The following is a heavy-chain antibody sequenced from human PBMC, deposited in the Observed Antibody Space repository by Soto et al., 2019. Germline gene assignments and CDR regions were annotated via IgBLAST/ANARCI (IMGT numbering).Heavy chain of an antibody. Sequence: GASVKVSCKASGFTSTNSAVQWVRQARGQRLEWIGWIVVGSGNTNYAQKFQERVTITRDMSTSTAYMELSSLRSEDTAVYYCARVCGGDCHYGMDVWGQGTTVTVSS. J-gene: IGHJ6*02. V-gene: IGHV1-58*01. D-gene: IGHD2-21*02. CDR3: ARVCGGDCHYGMDV. CDR1: GFTSTNSA. CDR2: IVVGSGNT.